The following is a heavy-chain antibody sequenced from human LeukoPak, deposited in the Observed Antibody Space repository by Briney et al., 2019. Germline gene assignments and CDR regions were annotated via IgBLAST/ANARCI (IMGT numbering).Heavy chain of an antibody. CDR2: IAHDGTT. D-gene: IGHD1-26*01. Sequence: PPGTLSLTCGVSGGSIDITNYWSWVRPAPGKGLEWIGEIAHDGTTNYNPSLRSRVAMSFDRANNQFSLSLTSVTAADTAVYYCTREDRPYCPFAYWSQGGLVTVSS. J-gene: IGHJ4*02. V-gene: IGHV4-4*03. CDR3: TREDRPYCPFAY. CDR1: GGSIDITNY.